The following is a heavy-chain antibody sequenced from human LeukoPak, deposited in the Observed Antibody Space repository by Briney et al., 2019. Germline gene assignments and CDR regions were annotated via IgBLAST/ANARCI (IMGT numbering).Heavy chain of an antibody. CDR2: TYYRSKWYN. J-gene: IGHJ4*02. CDR3: AKDIEPFGGVTPDY. Sequence: SQTLSLTCAISGDSVSSNSAAWNWIRQSPSRGLEWLGRTYYRSKWYNDYAVSVKGRITVNPDTSKNQFSLQLNSVTPEDTAVYYCAKDIEPFGGVTPDYWGQGTLVTVSS. D-gene: IGHD3-16*01. CDR1: GDSVSSNSAA. V-gene: IGHV6-1*01.